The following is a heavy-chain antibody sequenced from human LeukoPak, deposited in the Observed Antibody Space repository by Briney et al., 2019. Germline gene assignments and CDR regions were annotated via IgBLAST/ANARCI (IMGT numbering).Heavy chain of an antibody. CDR3: ARAYYDFWSGSESSDAFDI. V-gene: IGHV4-59*06. CDR1: GGSISSYY. J-gene: IGHJ3*02. CDR2: IYYSGST. D-gene: IGHD3-3*01. Sequence: SETLSLTCTVSGGSISSYYWSWIRQHPGKGLEWIGYIYYSGSTYYNPSLKSRVTISVDTSKNQFSLKLSSVTAADTAVYYCARAYYDFWSGSESSDAFDIWGQGTMVTVSS.